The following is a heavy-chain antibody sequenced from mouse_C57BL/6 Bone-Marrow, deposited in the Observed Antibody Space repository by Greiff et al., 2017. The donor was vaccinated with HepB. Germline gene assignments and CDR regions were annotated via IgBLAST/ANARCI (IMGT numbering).Heavy chain of an antibody. D-gene: IGHD3-2*02. V-gene: IGHV5-6*01. CDR3: ARHPAQVDY. Sequence: EVMLVESGGDLVKPGGSLKLSCAASGFTFSSYGMYWVRQTPDKRLEWVATISSGGSYTYYPDSVKGRFTISRDNAKNTLYLQMSSLKSDYTAMYYCARHPAQVDYWGQGTTLTVSS. CDR1: GFTFSSYG. J-gene: IGHJ2*01. CDR2: ISSGGSYT.